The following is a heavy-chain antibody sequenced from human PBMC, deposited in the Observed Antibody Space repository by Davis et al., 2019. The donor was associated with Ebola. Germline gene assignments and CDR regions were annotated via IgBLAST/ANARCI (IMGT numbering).Heavy chain of an antibody. J-gene: IGHJ6*02. D-gene: IGHD1-26*01. CDR1: GGSISSSSYY. CDR3: ARDRTEGSPARSLYYYYGMDV. V-gene: IGHV4-39*07. Sequence: PSETLSLTCTVSGGSISSSSYYWGWIRQPPGKGLEWIGSIYYSGRTYYNPSLKSRVTISVDTSKNQFSLKLSSVTAADTAVYYCARDRTEGSPARSLYYYYGMDVWGQGTTVTVSS. CDR2: IYYSGRT.